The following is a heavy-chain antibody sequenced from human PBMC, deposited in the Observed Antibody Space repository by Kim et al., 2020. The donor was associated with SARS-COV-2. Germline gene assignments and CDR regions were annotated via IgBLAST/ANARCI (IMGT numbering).Heavy chain of an antibody. D-gene: IGHD3-3*01. CDR3: AAPTIFGVAADAFDI. V-gene: IGHV1-58*01. J-gene: IGHJ3*02. Sequence: QKFHERVTITRDMSTSTAYMELSSLRSEDTAVYYCAAPTIFGVAADAFDIWGQGTMVTVSS.